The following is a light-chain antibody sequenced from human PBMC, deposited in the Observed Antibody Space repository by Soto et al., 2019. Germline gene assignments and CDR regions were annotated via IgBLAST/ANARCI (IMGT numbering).Light chain of an antibody. CDR1: QGIGSF. CDR3: QQYYTYPWT. V-gene: IGKV1-8*01. Sequence: AIRMTQSPSSLSASPGDRVTITWRAGQGIGSFLAWYQQKPGKAPKVVIHNASTLQGGAPSRFSGSGSGTDFTLTISRLQSEDFATYYCQQYYTYPWTFGQGTKVEVK. J-gene: IGKJ1*01. CDR2: NAS.